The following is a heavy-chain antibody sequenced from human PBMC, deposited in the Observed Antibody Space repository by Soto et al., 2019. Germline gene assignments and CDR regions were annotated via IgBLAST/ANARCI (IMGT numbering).Heavy chain of an antibody. CDR1: GFTFSSYA. Sequence: GGSLRLSCAASGFTFSSYAMSWVRQAPGKGLEWVSAISGSGGSTYYADSVKGRFTISSDNSKNTLYLQMNSLRAEDTAVYYCAKDHGDCSGGSCYGDNWFDPWGQGTLVTVSS. CDR3: AKDHGDCSGGSCYGDNWFDP. V-gene: IGHV3-23*01. CDR2: ISGSGGST. J-gene: IGHJ5*02. D-gene: IGHD2-15*01.